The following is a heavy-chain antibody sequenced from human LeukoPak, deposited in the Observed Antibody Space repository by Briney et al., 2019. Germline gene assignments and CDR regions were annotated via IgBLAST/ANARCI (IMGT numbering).Heavy chain of an antibody. V-gene: IGHV3-30*18. CDR1: AFTFSSYD. D-gene: IGHD6-19*01. CDR2: TSYDGSIK. Sequence: GRSLRLSCAASAFTFSSYDMHWVRQAPGKGLEWVAVTSYDGSIKNYADSVKGRFTISRDNSKDTLYLQMNSQRAEDTAVYYCAKGIVVAGYYHYGMDVWGQGTTVTVSS. J-gene: IGHJ6*02. CDR3: AKGIVVAGYYHYGMDV.